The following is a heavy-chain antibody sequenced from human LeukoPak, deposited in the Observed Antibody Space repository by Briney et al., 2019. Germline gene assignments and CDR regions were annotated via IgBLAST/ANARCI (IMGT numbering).Heavy chain of an antibody. J-gene: IGHJ4*02. CDR1: GFIFTNYF. CDR2: IKHDGSEK. CDR3: VRDNGWSADF. V-gene: IGHV3-7*03. Sequence: TGGSLRLSCAASGFIFTNYFMSWVRQAPGKGLEWVASIKHDGSEKYYVDSVRGRFTISRDNAKNSLFLQMNSLRVEDTAVYYCVRDNGWSADFWGQGTLVTVSS. D-gene: IGHD2-15*01.